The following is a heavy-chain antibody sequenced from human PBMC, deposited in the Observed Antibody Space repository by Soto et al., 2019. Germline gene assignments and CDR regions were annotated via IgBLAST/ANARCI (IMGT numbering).Heavy chain of an antibody. CDR3: ARFGPCSCGTCALDY. CDR1: GGSISSYY. J-gene: IGHJ4*02. V-gene: IGHV4-59*12. D-gene: IGHD2-15*01. CDR2: IYYTGST. Sequence: QVQLQESGPGLVKPSETLSLICTVSGGSISSYYWSWIRQPPGKGLEWIGYIYYTGSTNYNPSLKSRVTITVNTSKNQVSPKLTSVTGADPAVYYCARFGPCSCGTCALDYWGQGTLVTVSS.